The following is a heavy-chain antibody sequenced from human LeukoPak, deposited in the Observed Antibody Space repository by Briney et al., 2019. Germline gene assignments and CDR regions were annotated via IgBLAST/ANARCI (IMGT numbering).Heavy chain of an antibody. V-gene: IGHV4-39*01. CDR1: GGSISSSSYY. Sequence: PSETLSLTCTVSGGSISSSSYYWGWIRQPPGKGLEWIGGIYYSGSTYYNPSLKSRVTISVDTSKNQFSLKLSSVTAADTAVYYCARQNYDSSGYYYWGQGTLVTVSS. CDR2: IYYSGST. J-gene: IGHJ4*02. D-gene: IGHD3-22*01. CDR3: ARQNYDSSGYYY.